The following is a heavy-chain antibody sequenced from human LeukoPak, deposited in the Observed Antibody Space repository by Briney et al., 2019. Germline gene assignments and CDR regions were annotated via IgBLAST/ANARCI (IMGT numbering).Heavy chain of an antibody. CDR3: ARGGTRLVWYYFDY. CDR2: ISGSGGST. V-gene: IGHV3-23*01. D-gene: IGHD3-10*01. CDR1: GFTFSSYA. Sequence: GGSLRLSCAASGFTFSSYAMSWVRQAPGKGLEWVSAISGSGGSTYYADSVKGRFTISRDNSKNTLYLQMGSLRAEDMAVYYCARGGTRLVWYYFDYWGQGTLVTVSS. J-gene: IGHJ4*02.